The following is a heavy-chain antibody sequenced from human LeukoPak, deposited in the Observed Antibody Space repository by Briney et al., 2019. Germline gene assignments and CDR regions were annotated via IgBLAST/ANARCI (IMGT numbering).Heavy chain of an antibody. Sequence: GGSLRLSCAASGFTFDDYAMHWVRQAPGKGLEWVSGISWNSGSIGYADSVKGRFTISRDNAKSSLYLQMNSLRAEDTALYYCAKDKGGGSGYYAYYFDYWGQGTLVTVSS. CDR1: GFTFDDYA. V-gene: IGHV3-9*01. D-gene: IGHD3-22*01. CDR3: AKDKGGGSGYYAYYFDY. CDR2: ISWNSGSI. J-gene: IGHJ4*02.